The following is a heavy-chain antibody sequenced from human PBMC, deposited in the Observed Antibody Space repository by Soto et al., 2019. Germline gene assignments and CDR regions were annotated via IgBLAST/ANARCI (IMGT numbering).Heavy chain of an antibody. V-gene: IGHV3-33*01. CDR3: ACGVLAD. CDR2: IWYDGGKT. Sequence: QVQLVESGGGMVQPGRSLRLSCATSGFTFSTYGMHWVRQAPGKGLEWVARIWYDGGKTFYADSVKGRFTISRDNSQNTLYLQMYSRGAEDTAVYYYACGVLADWGQGTTVTVSS. D-gene: IGHD3-10*01. CDR1: GFTFSTYG. J-gene: IGHJ6*02.